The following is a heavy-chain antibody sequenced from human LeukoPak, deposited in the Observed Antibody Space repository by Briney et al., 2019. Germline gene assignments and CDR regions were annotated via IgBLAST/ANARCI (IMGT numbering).Heavy chain of an antibody. D-gene: IGHD2-2*01. CDR3: ATEVVPAATGRGAFDI. Sequence: GASVKVSCKVSGYILSKLSMHWVRQAPGKGLEWMGGFDPGDGETIYAQKFQGRVTMTEDTSTDTAYMELSSLRSEDTAVYYCATEVVPAATGRGAFDIWGQGTMVTVSS. J-gene: IGHJ3*02. CDR1: GYILSKLS. CDR2: FDPGDGET. V-gene: IGHV1-24*01.